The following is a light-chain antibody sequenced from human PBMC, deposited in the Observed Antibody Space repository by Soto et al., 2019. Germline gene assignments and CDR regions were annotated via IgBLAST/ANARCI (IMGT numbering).Light chain of an antibody. CDR2: EVS. Sequence: ALTHPPSASGSPGQSVTISCTGTSSDVGGYNYVSWYQQHPGKAPKLMIYEVSKRPSGVPDRFSGSKSGNTASLTVSGLQAEDEADYYCSSYAGSNNYVFGTGTKVTVL. CDR3: SSYAGSNNYV. J-gene: IGLJ1*01. V-gene: IGLV2-8*01. CDR1: SSDVGGYNY.